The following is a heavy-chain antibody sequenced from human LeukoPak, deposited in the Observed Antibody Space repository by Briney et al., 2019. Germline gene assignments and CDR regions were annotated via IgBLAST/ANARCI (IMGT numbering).Heavy chain of an antibody. CDR2: IIPILGIA. Sequence: SVKVSCKASGGTFSSYTISLVRQAPGQGLEWMGRIIPILGIANYAQKFQGRVTITADKSTSTAYMELSSLRSEDTAVYYCARRRSSGSYPYYFDYWGQGTLVTVSS. V-gene: IGHV1-69*02. CDR1: GGTFSSYT. D-gene: IGHD3-10*01. CDR3: ARRRSSGSYPYYFDY. J-gene: IGHJ4*02.